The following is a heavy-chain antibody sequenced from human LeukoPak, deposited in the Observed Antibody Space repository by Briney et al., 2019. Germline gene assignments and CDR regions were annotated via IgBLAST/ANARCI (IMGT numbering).Heavy chain of an antibody. CDR2: IYTSGST. V-gene: IGHV4-61*02. J-gene: IGHJ4*02. CDR3: ARERPKAMVSRYFDY. D-gene: IGHD5-18*01. Sequence: SQTLSLTCTVSGSSISSGSYYWSWIRQPAGKGLEWIGRIYTSGSTNYNPSLKSRVTISVDTSKNQFSLKLSSVTAADTAVYYCARERPKAMVSRYFDYWGQGTLVTVSS. CDR1: GSSISSGSYY.